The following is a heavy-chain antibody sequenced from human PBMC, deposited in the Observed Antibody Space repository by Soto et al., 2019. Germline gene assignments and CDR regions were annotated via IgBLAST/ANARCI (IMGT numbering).Heavy chain of an antibody. J-gene: IGHJ4*02. CDR3: ARQPTVTTTRRFLDS. V-gene: IGHV4-31*03. D-gene: IGHD4-17*01. CDR1: GGSISSGGYY. CDR2: IYYSGST. Sequence: TLSLTCTVSGGSISSGGYYWSWIRQHPGKGLEWIGYIYYSGSTYYNPSLKSRVTISVDTSKNQFSLRMAYVTAADTAVYYCARQPTVTTTRRFLDSWGQGSLVTV.